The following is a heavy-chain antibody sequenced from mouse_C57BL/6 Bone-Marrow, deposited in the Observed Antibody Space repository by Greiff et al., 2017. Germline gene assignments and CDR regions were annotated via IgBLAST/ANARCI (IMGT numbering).Heavy chain of an antibody. J-gene: IGHJ2*01. D-gene: IGHD2-4*01. V-gene: IGHV1-76*01. CDR1: GYTFTDYY. Sequence: VQLQESGAELVRPGASVKLSCKASGYTFTDYYTNWVKQRPGQGLEWIARIYPGSGNTYYNEKFKGKATLTAEKSSSTAYMQLSSLTSEDSAVYFCARERLPRFDYWGQGTTLTVSS. CDR2: IYPGSGNT. CDR3: ARERLPRFDY.